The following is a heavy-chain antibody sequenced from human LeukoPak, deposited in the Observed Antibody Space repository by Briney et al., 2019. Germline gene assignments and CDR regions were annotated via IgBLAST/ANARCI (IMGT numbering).Heavy chain of an antibody. Sequence: TGGSLRLSCAASGFTFSSYAMHWVRQAPGKGLEWVAVISYDGSNKYYADSVKGRFTISRDNSKNTLYLQMNSLRAEDTAVYYCARDPMMELPFDYWGQGTLVTVSS. D-gene: IGHD1-26*01. CDR2: ISYDGSNK. V-gene: IGHV3-30-3*01. CDR3: ARDPMMELPFDY. J-gene: IGHJ4*02. CDR1: GFTFSSYA.